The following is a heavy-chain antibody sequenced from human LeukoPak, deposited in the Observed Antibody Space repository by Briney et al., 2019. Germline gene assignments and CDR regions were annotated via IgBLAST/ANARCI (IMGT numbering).Heavy chain of an antibody. V-gene: IGHV4-4*02. D-gene: IGHD5-24*01. CDR2: INHSGST. Sequence: NPSGTLSLTCAVSGGSISSSNWWSWVRQPPGKGLEWIGEINHSGSTNYNPSLKSRVTISVDTSKNQFSLKLSSVTAADTAVYYCARDRRWLPLRRMYSGIDYWGQGTLVTVSS. CDR1: GGSISSSNW. CDR3: ARDRRWLPLRRMYSGIDY. J-gene: IGHJ4*02.